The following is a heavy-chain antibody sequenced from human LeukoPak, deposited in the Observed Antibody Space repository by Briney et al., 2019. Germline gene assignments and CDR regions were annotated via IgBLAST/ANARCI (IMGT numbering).Heavy chain of an antibody. CDR2: IYYSGST. D-gene: IGHD6-19*01. Sequence: PSETLSLTCTVSGGSISSSSYYWGWIRQPPGKGLEWIGSIYYSGSTYYNPSLKSRVTISVDTSKNRFSLKLSSVTAADTAVYYCARKQWLVFPFDYWGQGTLVTVSS. J-gene: IGHJ4*02. CDR3: ARKQWLVFPFDY. V-gene: IGHV4-39*01. CDR1: GGSISSSSYY.